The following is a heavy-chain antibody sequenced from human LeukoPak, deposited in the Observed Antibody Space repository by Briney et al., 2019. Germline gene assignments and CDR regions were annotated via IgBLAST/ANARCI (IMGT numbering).Heavy chain of an antibody. CDR2: VNLQGST. V-gene: IGHV4-4*02. Sequence: SETLSLTCGVSGGSITSTNYWTGVRQPPGKGLEWIGEVNLQGSTNYNPSLMGRVAISVDMSENHISLQLTSVTVADTALYYCAREGGPYRPLDYSGQGTLVTVSS. CDR1: GGSITSTNY. J-gene: IGHJ4*02. CDR3: AREGGPYRPLDY.